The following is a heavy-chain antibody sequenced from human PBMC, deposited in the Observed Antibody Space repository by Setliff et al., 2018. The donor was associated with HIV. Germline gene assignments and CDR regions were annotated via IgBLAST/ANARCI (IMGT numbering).Heavy chain of an antibody. CDR1: GFALSDCW. Sequence: GGSLRLSCAASGFALSDCWMTWVRQAPGKGLEWVASINRDGSDSFYAASVKGRFMIFRDSANNSLFLQMNYLRGDDTAFYYCARTGPYGVSWLNYWGQGTLVTSPQ. D-gene: IGHD6-13*01. J-gene: IGHJ4*02. CDR2: INRDGSDS. V-gene: IGHV3-7*03. CDR3: ARTGPYGVSWLNY.